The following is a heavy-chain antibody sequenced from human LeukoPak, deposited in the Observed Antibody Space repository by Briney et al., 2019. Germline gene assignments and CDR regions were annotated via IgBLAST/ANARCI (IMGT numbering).Heavy chain of an antibody. D-gene: IGHD3-22*01. J-gene: IGHJ3*02. CDR2: IIPIFGTA. Sequence: SVKVSCKASGGTFSSYAISWVRQAPGQGLEWMGGIIPIFGTANYAQKFQGRVTITADESTSTAYMELSSLRSEDTAVYYCASFLYYYDSSGSKSTDAFDIWGQGTMVNVSS. V-gene: IGHV1-69*13. CDR1: GGTFSSYA. CDR3: ASFLYYYDSSGSKSTDAFDI.